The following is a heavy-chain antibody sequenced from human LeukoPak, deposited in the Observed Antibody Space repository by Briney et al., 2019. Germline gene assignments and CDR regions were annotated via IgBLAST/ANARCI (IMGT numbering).Heavy chain of an antibody. Sequence: PSETLSLTCTVSGGSISSSSYYWGWIRQPPGKGLEWIGSIYYSGSTYYNPSLKSRVTISVDTSKNQFSLKLSSVTAADTAVYYCARLDQWLVTYYFDYWGQGTLVTLSS. V-gene: IGHV4-39*01. D-gene: IGHD6-19*01. CDR2: IYYSGST. CDR1: GGSISSSSYY. J-gene: IGHJ4*02. CDR3: ARLDQWLVTYYFDY.